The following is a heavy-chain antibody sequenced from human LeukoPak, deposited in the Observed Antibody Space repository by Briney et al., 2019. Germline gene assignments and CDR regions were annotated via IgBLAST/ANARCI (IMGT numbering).Heavy chain of an antibody. J-gene: IGHJ6*03. Sequence: GASVKVSCKASGYTFTSYDINWVRQATGQGLEWMGRMNPNSGNTGYAQKFQGRVTITRNTSTSTAYMELSSLRSEDTAVYYCAREGYSSSYYYMDVWGKGTTVTVSS. CDR3: AREGYSSSYYYMDV. CDR2: MNPNSGNT. CDR1: GYTFTSYD. V-gene: IGHV1-8*03. D-gene: IGHD6-6*01.